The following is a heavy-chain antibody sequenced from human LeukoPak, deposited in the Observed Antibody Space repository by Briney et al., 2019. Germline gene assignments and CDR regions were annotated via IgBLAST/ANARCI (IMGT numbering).Heavy chain of an antibody. CDR3: AKEPLQYPDWFDP. CDR1: GLSFSTYA. CDR2: ISGSGGST. D-gene: IGHD2-2*01. J-gene: IGHJ5*02. Sequence: GGSLRLSCAASGLSFSTYAMSWVRQAPGKGLEWVSAISGSGGSTYYADSVRGRFTISRDNSKNTLYLQMNSLRAEDTAVYYCAKEPLQYPDWFDPWGQGTLVTVSS. V-gene: IGHV3-23*01.